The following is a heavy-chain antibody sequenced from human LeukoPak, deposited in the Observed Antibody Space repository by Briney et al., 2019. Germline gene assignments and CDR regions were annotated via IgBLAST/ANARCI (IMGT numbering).Heavy chain of an antibody. CDR1: GGSISSSSYY. CDR2: IYYSGST. D-gene: IGHD2-21*01. CDR3: AGSSILWWRNPLPFDY. J-gene: IGHJ4*02. Sequence: SETLSLTCTVSGGSISSSSYYWGWIRQPPGKGLEWIGSIYYSGSTYYNPSLKSRVTISVDTSKNQFSLKLSSVTAADTAVYYCAGSSILWWRNPLPFDYWGQGTLVTVSS. V-gene: IGHV4-39*07.